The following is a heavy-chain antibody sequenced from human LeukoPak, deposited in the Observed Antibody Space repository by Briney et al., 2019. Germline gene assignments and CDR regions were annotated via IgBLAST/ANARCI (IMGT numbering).Heavy chain of an antibody. J-gene: IGHJ5*02. CDR3: ARVLGSGRNWFDP. V-gene: IGHV1-2*02. Sequence: ASVKVSCKASGYTFTGYYMHWVLQAPGQGLEWMGWINPNSGGTNYAQKFQGRVTMTRDTSISTAYMELSRLRSDDTAVYYCARVLGSGRNWFDPWGQGTLVTVSS. D-gene: IGHD3-10*01. CDR1: GYTFTGYY. CDR2: INPNSGGT.